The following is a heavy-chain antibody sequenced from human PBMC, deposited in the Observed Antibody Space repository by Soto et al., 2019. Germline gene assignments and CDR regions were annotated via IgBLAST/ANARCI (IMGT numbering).Heavy chain of an antibody. D-gene: IGHD6-13*01. CDR1: GFTFSSYG. J-gene: IGHJ4*02. CDR3: AKPDIAAAFYFDC. CDR2: ISYDGSNK. Sequence: SLRLSCAASGFTFSSYGMHWVRQAPGKGLEWVAVISYDGSNKYYADSVKGRFTISRDNSKNTLYLQMNSLRAEDTAVYYCAKPDIAAAFYFDCWGQGTLVTVYS. V-gene: IGHV3-30*18.